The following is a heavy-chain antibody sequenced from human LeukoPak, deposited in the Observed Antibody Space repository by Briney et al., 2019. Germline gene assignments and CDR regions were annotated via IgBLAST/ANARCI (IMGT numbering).Heavy chain of an antibody. V-gene: IGHV4-31*03. CDR2: IYYSGTT. Sequence: SDTLSLTCTVSGGSISSGGHYWTWIPQHPGKGLEWIGYIYYSGTTYYNPSVKSRVTISVDTSKNQFSLKLSSVTGADTAVYYCATDSFDSSGYLGGGYFDYWGQGTLVTVSS. J-gene: IGHJ4*02. CDR3: ATDSFDSSGYLGGGYFDY. D-gene: IGHD3-22*01. CDR1: GGSISSGGHY.